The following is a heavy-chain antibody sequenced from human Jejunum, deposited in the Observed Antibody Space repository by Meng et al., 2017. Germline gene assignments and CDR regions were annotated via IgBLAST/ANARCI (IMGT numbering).Heavy chain of an antibody. CDR1: GFTFSSYY. CDR2: ILYDGSKT. D-gene: IGHD6-19*01. V-gene: IGHV3-30*18. CDR3: AKDGQWPDRLDY. J-gene: IGHJ4*02. Sequence: QVQLVESGGGVVQPGGSLRLSCAASGFTFSSYYMHGVRQAPGKGLEWVAVILYDGSKTYYADAVKGRFTISRDNSKNTLYLQMNSLRPEDTAVYYCAKDGQWPDRLDYWGLGTLVTVSS.